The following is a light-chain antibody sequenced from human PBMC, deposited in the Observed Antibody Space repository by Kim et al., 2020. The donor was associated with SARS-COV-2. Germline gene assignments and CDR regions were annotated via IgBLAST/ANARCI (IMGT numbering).Light chain of an antibody. Sequence: QSVLTQPPSASKTPGQTVTISCSGSRSNVGANSVTWYQQLTGTAPKLLIYNDNQRPSGVPDRFSGSKSGTSASLAISGLQSDDEADYYCAAWDDSLGGLWVFGGGTQLTVL. V-gene: IGLV1-44*01. J-gene: IGLJ3*02. CDR1: RSNVGANS. CDR3: AAWDDSLGGLWV. CDR2: NDN.